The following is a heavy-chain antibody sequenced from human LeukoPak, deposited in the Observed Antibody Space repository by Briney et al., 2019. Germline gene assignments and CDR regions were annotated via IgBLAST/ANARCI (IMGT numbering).Heavy chain of an antibody. V-gene: IGHV3-23*01. CDR2: IRGSGVST. Sequence: GSLRLSCAASGFTFSSYAMSWVRQAPGKGLEWVSAIRGSGVSTYYADSVKGRFTISRDNSKNTLYLQMNSLRAEDTAVYYCAKAEAPDYYDSSGSLDYWGQGTLVTVSS. CDR3: AKAEAPDYYDSSGSLDY. J-gene: IGHJ4*02. D-gene: IGHD3-22*01. CDR1: GFTFSSYA.